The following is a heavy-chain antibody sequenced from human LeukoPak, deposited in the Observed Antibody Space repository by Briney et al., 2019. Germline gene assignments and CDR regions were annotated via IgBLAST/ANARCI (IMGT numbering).Heavy chain of an antibody. CDR1: GFTFSDFS. V-gene: IGHV3-48*02. Sequence: PRGSLRLSCAASGFTFSDFSMNWVRQAPGEGLEWHSYIISRSGRIWYAASVKGRFTSSRDNAKNSLYLQMNSLRDEDTAVYYCATIRSNDCSLPIDYWGQGTLVTVSS. D-gene: IGHD3-22*01. CDR3: ATIRSNDCSLPIDY. J-gene: IGHJ4*02. CDR2: IISRSGRI.